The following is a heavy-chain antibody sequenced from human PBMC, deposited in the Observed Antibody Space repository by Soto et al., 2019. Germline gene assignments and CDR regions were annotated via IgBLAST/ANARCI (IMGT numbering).Heavy chain of an antibody. CDR2: IYYSGST. CDR3: ARGSEWFPLYYLDY. J-gene: IGHJ4*02. D-gene: IGHD3-3*01. V-gene: IGHV4-59*01. Sequence: SETLSLTCTVSGGSISSYYWSWIRQPPGKGLEWIGYIYYSGSTNYNPSLKSRVTISVDTSKNQFSLKLSSVTAADTAVYYCARGSEWFPLYYLDYWGQGTLVTVSS. CDR1: GGSISSYY.